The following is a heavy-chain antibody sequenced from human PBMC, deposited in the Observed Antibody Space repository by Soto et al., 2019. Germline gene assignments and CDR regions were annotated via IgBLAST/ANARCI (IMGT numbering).Heavy chain of an antibody. CDR1: GYSFTSYW. V-gene: IGHV5-51*01. D-gene: IGHD4-4*01. Sequence: GESLKISCKGSGYSFTSYWIGWVRQMPGKGLEWMGIIYPGDSDTRYSPSFQGQVTISADKSISTAYLQWSSLKASDTAMYYCARQRGYSNYYYYYGMDVWGQGTTVTVSS. CDR3: ARQRGYSNYYYYYGMDV. J-gene: IGHJ6*02. CDR2: IYPGDSDT.